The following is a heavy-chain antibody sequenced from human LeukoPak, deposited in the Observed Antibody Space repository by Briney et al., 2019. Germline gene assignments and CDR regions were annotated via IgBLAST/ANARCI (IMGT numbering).Heavy chain of an antibody. J-gene: IGHJ6*03. CDR1: GFTVSSNY. Sequence: GGSLRLSCAASGFTVSSNYMSRVRQAPGKGLEWVSVIYSGGSTYYADSVKGRFTISRDNSKNTLYLQMNSLRAEDTAVYYCAREHSSGYYFQYYYYYMDVWGEGTTVTVSS. CDR2: IYSGGST. CDR3: AREHSSGYYFQYYYYYMDV. D-gene: IGHD3-22*01. V-gene: IGHV3-66*02.